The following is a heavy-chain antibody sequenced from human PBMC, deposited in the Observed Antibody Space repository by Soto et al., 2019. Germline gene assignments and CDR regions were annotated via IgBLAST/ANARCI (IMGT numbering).Heavy chain of an antibody. J-gene: IGHJ5*02. CDR1: GFSVSSSH. V-gene: IGHV3-53*01. Sequence: GGSLRLSCAASGFSVSSSHMNWVRQAPGKGLEWVSVIYSGGSTYNAVSVKGRFTISRDNSKNTVYLQMNSLRAEDTAVYYCARLGPYASGSYSFRYNWFDPWGQGTLVTVSS. CDR2: IYSGGST. CDR3: ARLGPYASGSYSFRYNWFDP. D-gene: IGHD3-10*01.